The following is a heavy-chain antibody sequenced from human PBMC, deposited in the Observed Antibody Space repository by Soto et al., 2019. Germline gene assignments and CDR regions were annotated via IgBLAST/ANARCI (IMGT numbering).Heavy chain of an antibody. D-gene: IGHD2-8*01. Sequence: PSQTLSLTCAISGDSVSSNSVVWNWIRQSPSRGLEWLGRTYYRSQWHYDYAVSVKSRISINPDTSKNQFSLQLNSLTPEDTAVYYCARLIGNSWLDSWGQGTLVTVSS. CDR2: TYYRSQWHY. J-gene: IGHJ5*01. V-gene: IGHV6-1*01. CDR3: ARLIGNSWLDS. CDR1: GDSVSSNSVV.